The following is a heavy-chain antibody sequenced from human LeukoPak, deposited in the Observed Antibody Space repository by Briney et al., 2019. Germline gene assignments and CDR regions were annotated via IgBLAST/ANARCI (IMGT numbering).Heavy chain of an antibody. CDR1: GYTFTGYY. V-gene: IGHV1-2*06. CDR2: IDPDSGVT. D-gene: IGHD3/OR15-3a*01. Sequence: ASVKVSCKASGYTFTGYYIHWVRQAPGQGLEWMGRIDPDSGVTNSAQKFQARVTMTRDTSITTAYMELSGLGSDDTAVYYCARDQARTTTWYLYMNFWGQGTLVTVSS. CDR3: ARDQARTTTWYLYMNF. J-gene: IGHJ4*02.